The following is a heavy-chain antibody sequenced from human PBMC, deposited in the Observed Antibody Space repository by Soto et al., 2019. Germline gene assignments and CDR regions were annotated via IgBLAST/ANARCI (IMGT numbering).Heavy chain of an antibody. CDR2: ISGSGGST. Sequence: GGSLRLSRAASGFTFSSYAMSWVRQAPGKGLEWVSAISGSGGSTYYADSVKGRFTISRDNSKNTLYLQMNSLRAEDTAVYYCAKDFPDYDFWSGPTNYYYYGMDVWGQGTTVTVSS. J-gene: IGHJ6*02. D-gene: IGHD3-3*01. CDR1: GFTFSSYA. V-gene: IGHV3-23*01. CDR3: AKDFPDYDFWSGPTNYYYYGMDV.